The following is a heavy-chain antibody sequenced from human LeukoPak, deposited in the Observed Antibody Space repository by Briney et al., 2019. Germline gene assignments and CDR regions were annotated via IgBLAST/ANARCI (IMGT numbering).Heavy chain of an antibody. D-gene: IGHD3-10*01. J-gene: IGHJ4*02. CDR3: ARAMVRGVIANFDY. CDR1: GYSFTSYW. V-gene: IGHV5-51*01. Sequence: GESLKISCKGPGYSFTSYWLGWVRQMPGKGLEWVGIIYPGDSDTGYSPSFQGQVTISADKSISTAYLQWSSLKASDTAMYYCARAMVRGVIANFDYWGQGTLVTVSS. CDR2: IYPGDSDT.